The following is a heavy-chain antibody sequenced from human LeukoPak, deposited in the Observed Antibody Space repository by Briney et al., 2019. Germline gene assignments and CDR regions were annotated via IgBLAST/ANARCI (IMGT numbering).Heavy chain of an antibody. V-gene: IGHV1-8*03. D-gene: IGHD3-22*01. Sequence: ASVKVSCEASGYTFTSYDINWVRQATGQGLEWMGWMNPNSGNTGYAQKFQGRVTITRNTSISTVYMELSSLRSEDTAVYYCARAVPDYDSSGYYSGPWYFDLWGRGTLVTVSP. J-gene: IGHJ2*01. CDR1: GYTFTSYD. CDR3: ARAVPDYDSSGYYSGPWYFDL. CDR2: MNPNSGNT.